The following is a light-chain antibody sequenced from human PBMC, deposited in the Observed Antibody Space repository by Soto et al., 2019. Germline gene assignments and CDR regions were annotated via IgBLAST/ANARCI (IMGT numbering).Light chain of an antibody. CDR3: QQSETFPWT. CDR2: LAS. J-gene: IGKJ1*01. CDR1: QDITTW. Sequence: DIQMTQSPSSVSASVGDRVTITCRASQDITTWLAWYQEKSGKAPKLLIYLASTLQSGVPSRFSGSGSGSDFTLTISNLQPEDFATYYCQQSETFPWTFDQGTKVEIK. V-gene: IGKV1-12*01.